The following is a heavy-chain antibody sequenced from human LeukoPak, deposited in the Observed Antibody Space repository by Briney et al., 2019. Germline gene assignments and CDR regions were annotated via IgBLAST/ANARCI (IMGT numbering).Heavy chain of an antibody. CDR3: ARDSTTDYATNWFDP. Sequence: SETLSLTCTVSGGSISSYYWSWIRKPPGKGLEWIGYIYYSGSTNYNPSLKSRVTISVDTSKNQFSLKLSSVTAADTAVYYCARDSTTDYATNWFDPWGQGTLVTVSS. CDR2: IYYSGST. V-gene: IGHV4-59*01. J-gene: IGHJ5*02. D-gene: IGHD4-17*01. CDR1: GGSISSYY.